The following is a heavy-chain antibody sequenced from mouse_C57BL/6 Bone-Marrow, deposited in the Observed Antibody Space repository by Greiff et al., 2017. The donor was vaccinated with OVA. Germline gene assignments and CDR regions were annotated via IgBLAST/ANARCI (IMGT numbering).Heavy chain of an antibody. CDR1: GYTFTSYW. CDR2: IYPGSGST. Sequence: QVQLKESGAELARPGASVKLSCKASGYTFTSYWITWVKQRPGQGLEWIGDIYPGSGSTNYNEKFKSKAILTADKSSSTAYMELRSLTSEDSAVYYCTRPRGYFDVWGTGTTVTVSS. J-gene: IGHJ1*03. CDR3: TRPRGYFDV. V-gene: IGHV1-55*01.